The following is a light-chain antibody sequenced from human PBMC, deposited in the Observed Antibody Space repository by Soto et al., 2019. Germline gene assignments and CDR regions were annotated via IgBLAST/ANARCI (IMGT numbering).Light chain of an antibody. J-gene: IGKJ4*01. CDR1: QSVSSY. CDR3: QQRINWPST. CDR2: DAS. V-gene: IGKV3-11*01. Sequence: EIVLTQSPATLSLSPGERATLSCRASQSVSSYLAWYQQKPGQAPRLLIYDASNRATGFPARFSGSGSGTDFTLTISSLKPEDFAVYYCQQRINWPSTFGGGTKVEIK.